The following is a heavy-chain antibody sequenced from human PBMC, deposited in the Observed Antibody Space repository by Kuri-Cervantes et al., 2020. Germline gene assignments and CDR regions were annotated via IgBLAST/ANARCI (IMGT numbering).Heavy chain of an antibody. J-gene: IGHJ4*02. CDR2: INPSGGST. CDR1: GYTFTSYH. CDR3: ARTNVDTAMVTYYYFDY. V-gene: IGHV1-46*01. D-gene: IGHD5-18*01. Sequence: ASVKVSCKASGYTFTSYHMHWVRQAPGQGLEWMGIINPSGGSTSYAQKFQGRVTMTRDTSTSTVYMELSSLRSEDTAVYYCARTNVDTAMVTYYYFDYWGQGTLVTVSS.